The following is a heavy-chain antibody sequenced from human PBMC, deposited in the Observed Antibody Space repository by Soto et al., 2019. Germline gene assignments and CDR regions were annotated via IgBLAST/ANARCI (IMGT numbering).Heavy chain of an antibody. Sequence: QVQLVQSGAEVKEPGASVKASCKASGYTFTTYYIHWVRQAPGQGLEWMGMIDPAGGSTSYAQKFQGRVTMTRDTATSTAYMELSSLRSEDTAVYYCARNVNSGLDYWGQGTLVTISS. CDR3: ARNVNSGLDY. D-gene: IGHD1-26*01. CDR1: GYTFTTYY. CDR2: IDPAGGST. V-gene: IGHV1-46*01. J-gene: IGHJ4*02.